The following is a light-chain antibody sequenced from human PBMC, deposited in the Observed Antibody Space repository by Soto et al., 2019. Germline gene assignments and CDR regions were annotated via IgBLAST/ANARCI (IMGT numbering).Light chain of an antibody. J-gene: IGLJ3*02. Sequence: QSVLTQPPSVSGAPGQRVTISCTGGSSNIGAGYDVHWYQQLPGTAPKLLIYGNSNRPSGVPDRLSGSKSGTSASLAITGLQAEDAADYYCPYYGSSLSVGVFGGGTKLTVL. CDR1: SSNIGAGYD. CDR2: GNS. V-gene: IGLV1-40*01. CDR3: PYYGSSLSVGV.